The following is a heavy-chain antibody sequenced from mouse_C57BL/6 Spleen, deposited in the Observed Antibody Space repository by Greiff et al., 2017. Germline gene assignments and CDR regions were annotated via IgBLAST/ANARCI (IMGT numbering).Heavy chain of an antibody. V-gene: IGHV5-6*01. D-gene: IGHD1-1*01. CDR3: ARQTLVATEAMDY. CDR2: ISSGGSYT. Sequence: EVQVVESGGDLVKPGGSLKLSCAASGFTFSSYGMSWVRQTPGKRLEWVATISSGGSYTYYPDSVKGRFTISRDNSKNTLYLQMSSLKSEDTAMYYCARQTLVATEAMDYWGQGTSVTVSS. J-gene: IGHJ4*01. CDR1: GFTFSSYG.